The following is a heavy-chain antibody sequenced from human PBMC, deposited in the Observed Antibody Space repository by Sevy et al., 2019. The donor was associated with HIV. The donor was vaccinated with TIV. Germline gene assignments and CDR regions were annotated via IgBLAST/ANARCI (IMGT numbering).Heavy chain of an antibody. V-gene: IGHV3-11*06. CDR1: GFTFSDFY. Sequence: GGFLRLCCEVSGFTFSDFYMSWIRQAPGKGLEWVSDISSGSTYTKSADSVKGRLIMSRVNAKNSLYLQMNGLRVEDTAVYYCARDRRNYAGQYFDYWGQGTLVTVSS. CDR3: ARDRRNYAGQYFDY. D-gene: IGHD1-7*01. J-gene: IGHJ4*02. CDR2: ISSGSTYT.